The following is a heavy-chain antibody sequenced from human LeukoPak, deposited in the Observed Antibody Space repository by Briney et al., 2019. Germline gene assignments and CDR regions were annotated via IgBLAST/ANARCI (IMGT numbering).Heavy chain of an antibody. D-gene: IGHD4-17*01. CDR1: GYTFTSYD. V-gene: IGHV1-8*01. CDR3: ASIGDGDYRSDY. Sequence: GASVKVSCKASGYTFTSYDIHWVRQATGQGLEWMGRVNPNRGDTDYAQKFQGRVTMTRDTSISAAYMELRSLRSDDTAVYYCASIGDGDYRSDYWGQGTLVTVSS. CDR2: VNPNRGDT. J-gene: IGHJ4*02.